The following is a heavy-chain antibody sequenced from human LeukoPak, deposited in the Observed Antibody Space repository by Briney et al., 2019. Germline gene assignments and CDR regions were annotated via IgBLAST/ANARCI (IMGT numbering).Heavy chain of an antibody. D-gene: IGHD5-24*01. V-gene: IGHV3-66*01. CDR1: EFTFSDYT. Sequence: GGSLRLSCAASEFTFSDYTINWVRQAPGKGLEWVSVIYIVGSTYYADSVKGRFTISRDNSKNTLYLQMNSLRAEDTAVYYCARGDGYNYFDYWGQGTLVTVSS. CDR3: ARGDGYNYFDY. J-gene: IGHJ4*02. CDR2: IYIVGST.